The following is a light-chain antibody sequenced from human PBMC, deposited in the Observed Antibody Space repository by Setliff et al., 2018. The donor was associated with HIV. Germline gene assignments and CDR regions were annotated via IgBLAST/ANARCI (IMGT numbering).Light chain of an antibody. V-gene: IGLV2-14*01. CDR2: EVR. Sequence: QSVLAQHASVSGSPGQSITISCTGTSSDVGGYSYVSWYQQHPGKAPKLIIYEVRNRPSGVSNRFSGSKSGNTASLTISGLQAEDEADYYCSSYAITNTLPFGTGTKVTV. CDR1: SSDVGGYSY. CDR3: SSYAITNTLP. J-gene: IGLJ1*01.